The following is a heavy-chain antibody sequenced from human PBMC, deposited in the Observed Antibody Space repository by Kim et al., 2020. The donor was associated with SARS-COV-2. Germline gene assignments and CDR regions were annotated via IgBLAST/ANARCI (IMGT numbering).Heavy chain of an antibody. D-gene: IGHD3-22*01. CDR3: ARGGNFYDSSGYLHP. J-gene: IGHJ5*02. CDR2: IWFDGNKS. V-gene: IGHV3-33*01. CDR1: GFTFSSYA. Sequence: GGSLRLSCAASGFTFSSYAMHWVRQAPGKGLEWVAIIWFDGNKSFYSDSVKGRFTILRENSRNTVSLEMSSLRVEDTAVYYCARGGNFYDSSGYLHPWG.